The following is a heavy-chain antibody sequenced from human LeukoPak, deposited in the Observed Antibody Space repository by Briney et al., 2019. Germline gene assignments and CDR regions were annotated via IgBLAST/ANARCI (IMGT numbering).Heavy chain of an antibody. D-gene: IGHD1-26*01. V-gene: IGHV4-39*01. J-gene: IGHJ4*02. CDR3: ARLGSMAHFDY. CDR1: GXSISSSIDY. Sequence: SETLSLTCTVSGXSISSSIDYWGWIRQPPGKGQEWIGNIYYSGSTYYNPSLKSRVTISVDTSKNQFSLKLSSVTAADTAVYYCARLGSMAHFDYWGQGTLVTVSS. CDR2: IYYSGST.